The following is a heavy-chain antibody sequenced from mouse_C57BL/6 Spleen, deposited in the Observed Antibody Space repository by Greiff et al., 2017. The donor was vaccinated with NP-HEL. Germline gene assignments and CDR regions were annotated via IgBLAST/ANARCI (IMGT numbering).Heavy chain of an antibody. CDR2: INSDGGST. V-gene: IGHV5-2*01. CDR3: ARQDLLGGFAY. CDR1: EYEFPSHT. J-gene: IGHJ3*01. Sequence: EVKLVESGGGLVQPGESLKLSCESNEYEFPSHTMSWVPKTPGKRLELVAAINSDGGSTYYPDTMERRFSISRDNTKKTLYLQMSSLRSEDTALYYCARQDLLGGFAYWGQGTLVTVSA. D-gene: IGHD2-10*01.